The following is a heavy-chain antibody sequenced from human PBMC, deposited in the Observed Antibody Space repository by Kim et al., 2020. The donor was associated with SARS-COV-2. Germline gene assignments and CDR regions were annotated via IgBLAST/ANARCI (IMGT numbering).Heavy chain of an antibody. J-gene: IGHJ6*02. V-gene: IGHV3-53*01. CDR3: AKGVQRLYNYYGMYV. Sequence: GGSLRLSCAASGFTVSSNYMTWVRQAPGKGLEWVSVIDSGGTISYADSVKGRFTVSRDSSKNTLYLQMNSLRAEDTAVYYCAKGVQRLYNYYGMYVWGQG. CDR1: GFTVSSNY. D-gene: IGHD4-17*01. CDR2: IDSGGTI.